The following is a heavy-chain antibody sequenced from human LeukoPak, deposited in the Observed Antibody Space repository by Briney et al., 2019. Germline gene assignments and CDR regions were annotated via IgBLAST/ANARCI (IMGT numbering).Heavy chain of an antibody. CDR1: GGSFSGYY. CDR2: INHSGST. Sequence: SETLSLTCAVYGGSFSGYYWSWTRQPPGKGLEWIGEINHSGSTNYNPSLKSRVTISVDTSKNQFSLKLSSVTAADTAVYYCARSYQLLTFNWFDPWGQGTLVTVSS. V-gene: IGHV4-34*01. CDR3: ARSYQLLTFNWFDP. J-gene: IGHJ5*02. D-gene: IGHD2-2*01.